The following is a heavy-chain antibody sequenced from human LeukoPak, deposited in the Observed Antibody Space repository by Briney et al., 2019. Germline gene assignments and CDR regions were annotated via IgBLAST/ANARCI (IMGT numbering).Heavy chain of an antibody. Sequence: GRSLRLSCAASGFMFSGFDMHWVRQAPGKGLEWVAVVWSDGTNKLYADSVRGRFTISRDNSKNMVYLQLNSLRGEDTGIYWCTKDSFDQWGQGTLVTVSS. CDR3: TKDSFDQ. CDR2: VWSDGTNK. V-gene: IGHV3-33*03. J-gene: IGHJ4*02. CDR1: GFMFSGFD.